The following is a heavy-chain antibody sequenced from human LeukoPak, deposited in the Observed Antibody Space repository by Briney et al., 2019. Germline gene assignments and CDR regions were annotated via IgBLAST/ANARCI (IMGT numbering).Heavy chain of an antibody. CDR1: GASISSYY. J-gene: IGHJ6*02. Sequence: SETLSLTCTVSGASISSYYWSWVRQPPGKGLEYIGYIYYRGSTNYNPSLKSRVTISVDTSKNQFSLKLMSVTAADTAVYYCAGWPDYYYYYGMDVWGQGTTVTVSS. D-gene: IGHD2-15*01. V-gene: IGHV4-59*08. CDR2: IYYRGST. CDR3: AGWPDYYYYYGMDV.